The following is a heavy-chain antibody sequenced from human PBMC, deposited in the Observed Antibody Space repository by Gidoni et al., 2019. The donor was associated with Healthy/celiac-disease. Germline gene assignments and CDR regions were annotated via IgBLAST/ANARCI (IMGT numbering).Heavy chain of an antibody. CDR1: GYTVTSYG. J-gene: IGHJ5*02. D-gene: IGHD6-6*01. CDR3: AGSSSSPGDFWFDP. V-gene: IGHV1-18*01. CDR2: ISAYNGNT. Sequence: QVQLVQSGAEVKKHGASVKVSCKASGYTVTSYGISWVRQAPGQGLEWMGWISAYNGNTNYAQKLQGRVTMTTDTSTSTAYMELRSLRSDDTAVYYCAGSSSSPGDFWFDPWGQGTLVTVSS.